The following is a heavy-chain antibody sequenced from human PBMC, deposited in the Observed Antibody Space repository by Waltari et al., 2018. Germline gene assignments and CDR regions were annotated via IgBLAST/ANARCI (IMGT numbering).Heavy chain of an antibody. Sequence: EVQLLQSGAELKEPGTTVRISCKVSGYTFSDYYIHWVQQAPGKGLQSMGLVDPEDCETISADSFQGRLTISADTSTDTAFMELSSLRSEDTAVFYSATALGDSNSASRPFDFWGQGTMITVSS. CDR3: ATALGDSNSASRPFDF. V-gene: IGHV1-69-2*01. J-gene: IGHJ3*01. D-gene: IGHD6-13*01. CDR2: VDPEDCET. CDR1: GYTFSDYY.